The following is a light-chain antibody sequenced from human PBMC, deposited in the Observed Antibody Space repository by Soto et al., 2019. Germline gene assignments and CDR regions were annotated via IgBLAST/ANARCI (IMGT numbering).Light chain of an antibody. J-gene: IGLJ1*01. CDR1: SSDVGGYNY. CDR3: TSYTSTSTPYV. Sequence: QSALTQPASVSGSPGRSITISCTGTSSDVGGYNYVSWYQHHPGKAPKLMIYEVSNRPSGVSNRFSGSKSANTASLTISGLQAEDEADYYCTSYTSTSTPYVSGAGTKVTVL. CDR2: EVS. V-gene: IGLV2-14*01.